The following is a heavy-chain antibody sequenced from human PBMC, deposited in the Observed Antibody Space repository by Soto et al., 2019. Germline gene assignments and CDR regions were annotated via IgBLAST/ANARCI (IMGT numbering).Heavy chain of an antibody. CDR2: IRRNAYGGTT. CDR1: GFTFGYYA. Sequence: GGSLRLSCTTSGFTFGYYALSWVRQAPGKGLEWVGFIRRNAYGGTTDYAASVKGRFTISRDGSKSIAYLQMNSLRTEDTALYYCTRASSLDFDYWGQGTLVTVSS. J-gene: IGHJ4*02. CDR3: TRASSLDFDY. V-gene: IGHV3-49*04. D-gene: IGHD3-16*01.